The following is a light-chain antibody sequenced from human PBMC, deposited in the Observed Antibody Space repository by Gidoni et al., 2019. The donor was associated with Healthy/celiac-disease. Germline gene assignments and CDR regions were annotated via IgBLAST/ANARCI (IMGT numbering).Light chain of an antibody. V-gene: IGKV1-39*01. J-gene: IGKJ2*01. CDR1: QSISSY. CDR3: RQSYSTPPA. Sequence: DIQMTQSPSSLSASVGDRVTITCRASQSISSYLNWYQQKPGKAPKLLIYAASSLQSGVPSRFSGSGSGTDFTLTISSLQPEDFATYYCRQSYSTPPAFGQXTKLEIK. CDR2: AAS.